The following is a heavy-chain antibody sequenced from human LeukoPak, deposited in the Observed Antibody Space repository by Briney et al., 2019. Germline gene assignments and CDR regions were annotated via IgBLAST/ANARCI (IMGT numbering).Heavy chain of an antibody. CDR2: IYYSGST. CDR3: ASSAWRDAFDI. D-gene: IGHD1-1*01. Sequence: SETLSLTCTASGGSISSSSYYWGWIRQPPGKGLEWIGRIYYSGSTYYNPSRKSRFTTSVDTAKKQFPLRFSSVTAADTAVYFSASSAWRDAFDIWGQGTMVTVSS. J-gene: IGHJ3*02. V-gene: IGHV4-39*01. CDR1: GGSISSSSYY.